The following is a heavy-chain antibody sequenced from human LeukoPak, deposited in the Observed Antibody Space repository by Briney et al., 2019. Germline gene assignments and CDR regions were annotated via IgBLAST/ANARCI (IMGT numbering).Heavy chain of an antibody. CDR1: GYTFTGYY. CDR3: ARDRSIAAPTSHMDV. J-gene: IGHJ6*03. CDR2: INPNSGGT. V-gene: IGHV1-2*02. Sequence: ASVKVSCKASGYTFTGYYMHWVRQAPGQGLEWMGWINPNSGGTNYAQKFQGRVTMTRDTSISTAYMELSRLRSDDTAVYYCARDRSIAAPTSHMDVWGKGTTVTVSS. D-gene: IGHD6-6*01.